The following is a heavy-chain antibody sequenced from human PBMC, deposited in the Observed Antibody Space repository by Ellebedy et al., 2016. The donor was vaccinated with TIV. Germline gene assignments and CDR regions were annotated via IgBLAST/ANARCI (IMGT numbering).Heavy chain of an antibody. CDR3: ARDRSVATVTSKYDYGMDV. V-gene: IGHV4-59*01. CDR2: IYYSGNT. Sequence: MPGGSLRLSCTVSGGSISSYYWSWIRQPPGKGLEWIGYIYYSGNTNYNPSLKSRVTISVDTSKNQFSLKLSSVTAADTAVYYCARDRSVATVTSKYDYGMDVWGQGTTVTVSS. D-gene: IGHD4-17*01. CDR1: GGSISSYY. J-gene: IGHJ6*02.